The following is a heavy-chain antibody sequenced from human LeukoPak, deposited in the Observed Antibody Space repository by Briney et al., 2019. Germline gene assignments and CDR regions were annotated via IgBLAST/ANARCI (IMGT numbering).Heavy chain of an antibody. CDR3: ARNHGSKYYFDY. J-gene: IGHJ4*02. CDR1: GYTFTSYG. D-gene: IGHD2-15*01. CDR2: ISAYNGNT. Sequence: ASVKVSCKASGYTFTSYGISWVRQAPGQGLEWMGWISAYNGNTSYAQKLQGRVTMTTDTSTSTAYMELRSLGSDDTAVYYCARNHGSKYYFDYWGQGTLVTVSS. V-gene: IGHV1-18*01.